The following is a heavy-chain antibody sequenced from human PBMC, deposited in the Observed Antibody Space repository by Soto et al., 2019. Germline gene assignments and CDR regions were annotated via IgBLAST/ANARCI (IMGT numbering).Heavy chain of an antibody. Sequence: TLSPPCPVSSVSISSGGYYWSWIRQHPGKGLEWIGYIYYSGSTYYNSSLKSRVTISVDTSKNQFSLKLSSVTAADTDVYYCARELGVGTRGAFDIWGQGTMVTVSS. CDR3: ARELGVGTRGAFDI. CDR1: SVSISSGGYY. V-gene: IGHV4-31*03. CDR2: IYYSGST. J-gene: IGHJ3*02. D-gene: IGHD2-15*01.